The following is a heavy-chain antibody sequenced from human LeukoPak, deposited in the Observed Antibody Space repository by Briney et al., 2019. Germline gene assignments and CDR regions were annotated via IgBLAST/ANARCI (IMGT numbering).Heavy chain of an antibody. CDR2: INPSGGST. V-gene: IGHV1-46*01. Sequence: ASVKVSCKASGYTFTSYYMHWVRQAPGQGLEWMGIINPSGGSTSYAQKFQGRVTMTRDTSTSTVYMELSSLRSEDTAVYSCARDRKPTVTTFAGNYYGMDVWGKGTTVTVSS. J-gene: IGHJ6*04. CDR3: ARDRKPTVTTFAGNYYGMDV. CDR1: GYTFTSYY. D-gene: IGHD4-17*01.